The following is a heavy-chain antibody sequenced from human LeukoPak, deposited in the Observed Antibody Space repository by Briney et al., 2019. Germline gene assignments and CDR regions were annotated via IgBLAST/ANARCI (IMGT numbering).Heavy chain of an antibody. J-gene: IGHJ4*02. Sequence: PSETLSLTCTVSGGSISSYYWSWIRQPPGKGLEWIGYIYYSGSTNYNPSLKSRVTISVDTSKNQFSLKLSSVTAADTAVYYCARDPRYSSSWSKDYWGQGTLVTVSS. D-gene: IGHD6-13*01. V-gene: IGHV4-59*01. CDR2: IYYSGST. CDR3: ARDPRYSSSWSKDY. CDR1: GGSISSYY.